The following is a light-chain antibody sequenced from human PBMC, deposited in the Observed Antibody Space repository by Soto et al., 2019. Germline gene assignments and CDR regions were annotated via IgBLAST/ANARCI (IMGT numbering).Light chain of an antibody. CDR2: RDG. J-gene: IGLJ2*01. CDR3: QVWDSSTDVV. Sequence: SYELTQPLSVSVALGQTARITCGGNNIGSKNVHWYQQKPGQAPVLVIYRDGNRPSGIPERFSGSNSGNTATLTISRAQAGDEADYYCQVWDSSTDVVFGGGTKLTVL. CDR1: NIGSKN. V-gene: IGLV3-9*01.